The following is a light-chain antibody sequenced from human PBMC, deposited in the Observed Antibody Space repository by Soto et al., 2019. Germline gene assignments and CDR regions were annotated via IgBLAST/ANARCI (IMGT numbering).Light chain of an antibody. CDR3: CSYAGSSTVV. V-gene: IGLV2-23*01. J-gene: IGLJ2*01. CDR2: EDT. CDR1: FSDVGSYNL. Sequence: QSALTQPASVSGSPGQSITISCTGTFSDVGSYNLVSWYQQHPGKAPKLMIYEDTKRPSGVSNRFSGSKSGYTASLTISGLQVEDEADYYCCSYAGSSTVVFGGGTKLTVL.